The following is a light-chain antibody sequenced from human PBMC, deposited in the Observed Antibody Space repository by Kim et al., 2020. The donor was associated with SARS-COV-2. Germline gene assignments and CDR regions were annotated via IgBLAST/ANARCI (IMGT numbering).Light chain of an antibody. J-gene: IGLJ2*01. CDR1: NIGSKS. V-gene: IGLV3-21*04. CDR3: QGWDRSSDHGV. Sequence: SYELTQPPSVSVAPGKTARITCGGNNIGSKSVHWYQQKPGQAPVLVIYYDSDRPSGIPERFSGSNSGNTATLTISRVEAGDEADYYCQGWDRSSDHGVFG. CDR2: YDS.